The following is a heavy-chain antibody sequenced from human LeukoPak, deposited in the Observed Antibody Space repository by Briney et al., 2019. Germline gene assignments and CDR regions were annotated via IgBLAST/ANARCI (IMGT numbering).Heavy chain of an antibody. J-gene: IGHJ4*02. CDR2: ISDSGDRT. CDR3: AKDARRSSGWWFFDH. Sequence: PGGSLRLSRAASGFAFGSLDMGWVRQAPGKGLEWVSAISDSGDRTYYADSVKGRFTLSRDNSKNTLYLQMNSLRAEDTAVYYCAKDARRSSGWWFFDHWGQGTLVTVSS. CDR1: GFAFGSLD. D-gene: IGHD6-19*01. V-gene: IGHV3-23*01.